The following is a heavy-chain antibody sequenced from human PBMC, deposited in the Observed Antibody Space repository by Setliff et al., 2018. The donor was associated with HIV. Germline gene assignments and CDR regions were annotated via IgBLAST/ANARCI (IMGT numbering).Heavy chain of an antibody. CDR1: GHTFTAYG. Sequence: RASVKVSCKASGHTFTAYGIAWVRQAPGQGLEWLGWIAAHTGNTKYAQKFQDRVSMTTDTYTSTAYMELKTLRSDDTAVYYCALTYPPADNWLDPWGQGTLVTVSS. J-gene: IGHJ5*02. CDR3: ALTYPPADNWLDP. V-gene: IGHV1-18*01. CDR2: IAAHTGNT. D-gene: IGHD2-2*01.